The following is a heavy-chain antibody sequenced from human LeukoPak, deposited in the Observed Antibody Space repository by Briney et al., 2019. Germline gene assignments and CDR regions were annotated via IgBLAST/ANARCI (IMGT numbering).Heavy chain of an antibody. V-gene: IGHV3-33*06. CDR3: AKGLCRSSTSCYTFDY. D-gene: IGHD2-2*02. CDR1: GFTSSSYG. J-gene: IGHJ4*02. CDR2: IWYDGSNK. Sequence: PGGSLRLSCAASGFTSSSYGMHWVRQAPGKGPEWVAVIWYDGSNKYYADSVKGRFTISRDNSKNTLYLQMNSLRAEDTAVYYCAKGLCRSSTSCYTFDYWGQGTLVTVSS.